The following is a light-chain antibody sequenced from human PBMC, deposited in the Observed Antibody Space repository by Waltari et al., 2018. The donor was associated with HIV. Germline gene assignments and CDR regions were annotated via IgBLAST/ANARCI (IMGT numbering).Light chain of an antibody. CDR1: SGHSSYV. Sequence: QLVLTQSPSASASLGASVKLTCTLSSGHSSYVIAWHQQQPKKGPQYLMKLNSDGSHFKGDGIPDRFSGSSSGAERYLTISSLQSEDEADYYCQTWGTGIVVFGGGTKLTVL. J-gene: IGLJ2*01. V-gene: IGLV4-69*01. CDR3: QTWGTGIVV. CDR2: LNSDGSH.